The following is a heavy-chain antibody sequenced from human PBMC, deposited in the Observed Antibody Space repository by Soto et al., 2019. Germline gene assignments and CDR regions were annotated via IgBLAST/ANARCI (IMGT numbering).Heavy chain of an antibody. D-gene: IGHD6-13*01. CDR1: GYTFTSYG. CDR3: ARDSIAAADLVLDY. Sequence: ASVKVSCKASGYTFTSYGVSWVRQAPGQGLEWMGWISAYNGNTHYAQKLQGRVTMTTDTSTSTAYMELRSLRSDDTAVYYCARDSIAAADLVLDYWGQGTLVTVSS. J-gene: IGHJ4*02. CDR2: ISAYNGNT. V-gene: IGHV1-18*01.